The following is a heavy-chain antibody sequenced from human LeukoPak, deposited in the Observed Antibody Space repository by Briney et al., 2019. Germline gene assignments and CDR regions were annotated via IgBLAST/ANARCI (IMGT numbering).Heavy chain of an antibody. CDR2: ISAYNGNT. Sequence: ASVKVSCKASGYTFTSYGISWVRQAPGQGLEWMGWISAYNGNTNYAQKLQGRVTMTTDTSTSTAYMELRSLRSDDTAVYYCARDSNWARFLGAADYWGQGTLVTVSS. CDR3: ARDSNWARFLGAADY. CDR1: GYTFTSYG. D-gene: IGHD3-3*01. V-gene: IGHV1-18*01. J-gene: IGHJ4*02.